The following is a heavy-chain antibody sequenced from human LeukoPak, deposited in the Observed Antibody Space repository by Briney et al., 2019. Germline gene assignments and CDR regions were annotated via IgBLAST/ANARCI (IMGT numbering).Heavy chain of an antibody. V-gene: IGHV3-7*01. CDR2: IKQDGREK. J-gene: IGHJ4*02. Sequence: GGSLRLSCAASGFTFSSYWMRWVRQAPGKGLEGVANIKQDGREKYYVDSVKGRFTISRDYAKTSLYLQMNSLRAEDTAVYYCARDLLDYGDHAVFDYWGQGTLVTVSS. D-gene: IGHD4-17*01. CDR3: ARDLLDYGDHAVFDY. CDR1: GFTFSSYW.